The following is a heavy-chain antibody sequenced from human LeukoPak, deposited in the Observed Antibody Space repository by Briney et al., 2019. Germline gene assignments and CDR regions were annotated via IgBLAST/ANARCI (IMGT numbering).Heavy chain of an antibody. Sequence: GGSLRLSCAASGFTFSSYGFHWVPQAPGKGLEWVAVIWSDGSYKYYADSVKGRFTISRDDSKNTLYLQMNSLRAEDTAVYYCARDFSLQLFDYWGQGTLVTVFS. CDR2: IWSDGSYK. J-gene: IGHJ4*02. D-gene: IGHD5-24*01. CDR1: GFTFSSYG. CDR3: ARDFSLQLFDY. V-gene: IGHV3-33*01.